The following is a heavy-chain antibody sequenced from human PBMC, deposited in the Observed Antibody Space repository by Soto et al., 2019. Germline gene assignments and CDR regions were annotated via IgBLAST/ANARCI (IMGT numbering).Heavy chain of an antibody. J-gene: IGHJ5*02. CDR1: GYTFTSYA. V-gene: IGHV1-3*01. CDR2: INAGNGNT. Sequence: QVQLVQSGAEVKKPGASVKVSCKASGYTFTSYAMHWVRQAPGQRLEWMGWINAGNGNTKYSQKFQGRVTITRDTSASKAYMELKSLSSEDTAVYYCARGAGYSDYEGHTWFDPWGQGTLVTVSS. CDR3: ARGAGYSDYEGHTWFDP. D-gene: IGHD5-12*01.